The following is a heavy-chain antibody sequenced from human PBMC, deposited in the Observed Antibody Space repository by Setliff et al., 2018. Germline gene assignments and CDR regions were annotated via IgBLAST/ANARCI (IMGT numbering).Heavy chain of an antibody. CDR1: GYTLTELS. CDR3: ATAGRELWFGGLLGATLYYFDY. J-gene: IGHJ4*02. V-gene: IGHV1-24*01. D-gene: IGHD3-10*01. CDR2: FDPEDGET. Sequence: ASVKVSCKVSGYTLTELSMHWVRQAPGKGLEWMGGFDPEDGETIYAQKFQGRVTMTEDTSTDTAYMELSSLRSEDTAVYYCATAGRELWFGGLLGATLYYFDYWGQGTLVTVAS.